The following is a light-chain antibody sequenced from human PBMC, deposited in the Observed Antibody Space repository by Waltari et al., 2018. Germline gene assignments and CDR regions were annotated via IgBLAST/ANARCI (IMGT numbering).Light chain of an antibody. CDR1: QSISSY. CDR3: QQSYSTPFT. Sequence: DIQMTQSPSSLYASVGERVTITCRASQSISSYLNWYQQKPVNAPKLLIYAASSLQSGVPSRFSGSGSGTEFTLTISSLQPEDFATYYCQQSYSTPFTFGPGTKVDIK. J-gene: IGKJ3*01. V-gene: IGKV1-39*01. CDR2: AAS.